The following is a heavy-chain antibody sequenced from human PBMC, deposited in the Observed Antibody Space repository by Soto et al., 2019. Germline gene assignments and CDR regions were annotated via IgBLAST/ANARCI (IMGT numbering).Heavy chain of an antibody. V-gene: IGHV1-69*02. CDR3: ARAPEGGYSSGWYPRY. Sequence: SVKVSCKVSGGTLSSETISWLRQAPGQGLEWMGRIIPLLGIGNYAQKFQGRVTITEDKSTSTAYMELSSLRSEDTAVYYCARAPEGGYSSGWYPRYWGQGTLVTVSS. D-gene: IGHD6-19*01. J-gene: IGHJ4*02. CDR1: GGTLSSET. CDR2: IIPLLGIG.